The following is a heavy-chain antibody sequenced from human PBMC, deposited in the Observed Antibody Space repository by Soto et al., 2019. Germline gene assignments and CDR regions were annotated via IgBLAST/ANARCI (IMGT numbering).Heavy chain of an antibody. V-gene: IGHV3-23*01. D-gene: IGHD6-13*01. Sequence: PGGSLRLSCAASGFTFSSYAMSWVRQAPGKGLEWVSNISGSGGRTYYADSVKGRFTISRDDSKNTLYLQMNSLRDEDTAVYYCARVRYSSSWDYYYYGMDVWGQGTTVTVSS. J-gene: IGHJ6*02. CDR3: ARVRYSSSWDYYYYGMDV. CDR2: ISGSGGRT. CDR1: GFTFSSYA.